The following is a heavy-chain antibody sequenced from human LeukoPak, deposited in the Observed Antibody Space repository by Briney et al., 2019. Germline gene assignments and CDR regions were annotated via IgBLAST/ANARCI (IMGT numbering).Heavy chain of an antibody. CDR3: ARLYCSSTSCREAYYYYYMDV. J-gene: IGHJ6*03. V-gene: IGHV3-21*01. CDR1: GFSFSSYA. CDR2: ISSSSSYI. D-gene: IGHD2-2*01. Sequence: GGSLRLSCEASGFSFSSYAMNWVRQAPGKGLEWVSSISSSSSYIYHADSVKGRFTISRDNAKNSLYLQMNSLRAEDTAVYYCARLYCSSTSCREAYYYYYMDVWGKGTTVTVSS.